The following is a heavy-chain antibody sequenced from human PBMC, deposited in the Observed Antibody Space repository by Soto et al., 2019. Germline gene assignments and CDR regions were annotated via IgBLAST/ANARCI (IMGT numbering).Heavy chain of an antibody. V-gene: IGHV1-18*04. CDR1: GYTFTSYG. J-gene: IGHJ5*02. Sequence: ASVKVSCKASGYTFTSYGISWARQAPGQGLEWMGWISAYNGNTNYAQKLQGRVTMTTDTSTSTAYMELRSLRSDDTAVYYCARDRQDGRYDFWSGYYHRPGYWSDPWGKGTRGTVS. D-gene: IGHD3-3*01. CDR2: ISAYNGNT. CDR3: ARDRQDGRYDFWSGYYHRPGYWSDP.